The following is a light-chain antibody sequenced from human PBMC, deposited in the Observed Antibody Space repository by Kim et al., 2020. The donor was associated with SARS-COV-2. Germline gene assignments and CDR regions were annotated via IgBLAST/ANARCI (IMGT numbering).Light chain of an antibody. CDR1: SSNIGSDY. CDR3: AAWDDRLSGVV. CDR2: RNN. Sequence: GQRVTISCSGSSSNIGSDYVHWYQQVPGMAPKFLIYRNNQRPSGGPDRFSGSKSGTSASLAISGLRSEDESIYYCAAWDDRLSGVVFGGGTKLTVL. J-gene: IGLJ2*01. V-gene: IGLV1-47*01.